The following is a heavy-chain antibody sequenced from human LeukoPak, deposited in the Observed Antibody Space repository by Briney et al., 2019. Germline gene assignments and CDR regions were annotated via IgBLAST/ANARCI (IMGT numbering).Heavy chain of an antibody. V-gene: IGHV4-38-2*02. Sequence: SETLSLTCTVSGYSISSGYYWGWIRQPPGKGLEWIGSIYRSGSTYYNPPLKSRVTISVDTSKNQFSLKLSSVTAADTAVYYCATLLYSSSYFDYWGQGTLVTVSS. CDR3: ATLLYSSSYFDY. CDR2: IYRSGST. J-gene: IGHJ4*02. D-gene: IGHD6-13*01. CDR1: GYSISSGYY.